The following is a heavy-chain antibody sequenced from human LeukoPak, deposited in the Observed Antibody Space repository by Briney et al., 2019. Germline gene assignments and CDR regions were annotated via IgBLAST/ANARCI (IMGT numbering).Heavy chain of an antibody. Sequence: GGSLRLSCAASGFTFSSYGMHWVRQAPGKGLEWVAVISYDGSNKYYADSVKGRFTISRDNSKNTLYLQMNSLRAEDTAVYYCGTHNFDYWGQGTLVTVSS. CDR2: ISYDGSNK. V-gene: IGHV3-30*03. CDR3: GTHNFDY. D-gene: IGHD1-14*01. CDR1: GFTFSSYG. J-gene: IGHJ4*02.